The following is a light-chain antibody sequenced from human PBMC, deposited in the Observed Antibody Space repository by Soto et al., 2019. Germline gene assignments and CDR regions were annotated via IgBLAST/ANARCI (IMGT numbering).Light chain of an antibody. CDR1: QSISTY. J-gene: IGKJ4*01. Sequence: DIQMTQSPSSLSASVGDRVTITCRASQSISTYLNWYQQKPGKAPKLLIYAASSLQSAVPSRFSGSGSGTDFTLTISSLQPEDFATYYCQQPYSTPLTFGGGTKVEIK. CDR2: AAS. V-gene: IGKV1-39*01. CDR3: QQPYSTPLT.